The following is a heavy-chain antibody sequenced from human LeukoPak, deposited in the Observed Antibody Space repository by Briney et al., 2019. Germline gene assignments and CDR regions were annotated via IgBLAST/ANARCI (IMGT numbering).Heavy chain of an antibody. J-gene: IGHJ3*02. V-gene: IGHV3-30*18. D-gene: IGHD1-26*01. CDR2: ISYDGSNK. CDR1: GFTFSSYG. CDR3: AKLPSPDAFDI. Sequence: GGSLRLSCAASGFTFSSYGMHWVRQAPGKGLEWVAVISYDGSNKYYADSVKGRFTISRDNSKNTLYLQMNSLRAEDTAVYYCAKLPSPDAFDIWGQGTKVTVSS.